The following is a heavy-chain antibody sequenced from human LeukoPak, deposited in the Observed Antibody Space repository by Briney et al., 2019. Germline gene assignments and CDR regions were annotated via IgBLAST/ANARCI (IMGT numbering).Heavy chain of an antibody. V-gene: IGHV1-18*01. CDR1: GGTFSSYA. Sequence: ASVKVSCKASGGTFSSYAISWVRQAPGQGLEWMGWITAFNGNTDYAQKFQGRVTMTTDTSTNTAYMELRSLRSDDTAVYYCARDSYDSSGSYFFLKLLDYWGQGTLVTVSS. J-gene: IGHJ4*02. CDR2: ITAFNGNT. CDR3: ARDSYDSSGSYFFLKLLDY. D-gene: IGHD3-22*01.